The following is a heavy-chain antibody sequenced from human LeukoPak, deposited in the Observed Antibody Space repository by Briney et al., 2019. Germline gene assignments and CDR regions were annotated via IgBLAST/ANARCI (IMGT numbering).Heavy chain of an antibody. D-gene: IGHD6-13*01. Sequence: ASVKLSCKASGYTFTSYYMHWVRQAPGQGLEWMGITNPSGGSKSYAQKFQGRVTMTRDTSTRTVYMELSSLRSEDAAVYYCARDRALIAAAGTNYYYYGMDVWGQGTTVTVSS. CDR3: ARDRALIAAAGTNYYYYGMDV. CDR1: GYTFTSYY. V-gene: IGHV1-46*01. J-gene: IGHJ6*02. CDR2: TNPSGGSK.